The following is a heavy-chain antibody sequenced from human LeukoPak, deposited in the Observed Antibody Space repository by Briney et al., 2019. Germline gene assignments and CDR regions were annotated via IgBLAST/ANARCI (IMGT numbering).Heavy chain of an antibody. CDR1: GFTFSSYS. D-gene: IGHD3-9*01. J-gene: IGHJ4*02. Sequence: GGSLRLSCAASGFTFSSYSMNWVRQAPGKGLEWVSYISTTSSSINYADSVKGRFTISRDNAKNSLYLEMNSPRAEDTAVYYCVRDRDWAFDYWGQGTLVTVSS. CDR3: VRDRDWAFDY. V-gene: IGHV3-48*04. CDR2: ISTTSSSI.